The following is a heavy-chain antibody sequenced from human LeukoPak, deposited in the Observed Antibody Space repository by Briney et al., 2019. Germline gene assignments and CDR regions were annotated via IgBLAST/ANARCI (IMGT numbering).Heavy chain of an antibody. V-gene: IGHV3-23*01. CDR3: AKSNIVATCFDY. CDR1: GFTFSSYA. D-gene: IGHD5-12*01. Sequence: GGSLRLSCAASGFTFSSYAMSWVRQAPGKGLEWVSAISGSGGSTYYADSVKGRFTISRDDSKNTLYLQMSSLRAEDTAVYYCAKSNIVATCFDYWGQGTLVTVSS. CDR2: ISGSGGST. J-gene: IGHJ4*02.